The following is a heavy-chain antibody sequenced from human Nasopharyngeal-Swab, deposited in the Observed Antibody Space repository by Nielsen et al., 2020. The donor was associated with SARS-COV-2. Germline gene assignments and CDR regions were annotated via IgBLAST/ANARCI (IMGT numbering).Heavy chain of an antibody. CDR3: ARVGSSWYGINYYYYMDV. J-gene: IGHJ6*03. D-gene: IGHD6-13*01. Sequence: GGSLRLSCAASGFTFSDYYMSWIRQAPGKGLEWVSYISSSGSTIYYADSVKGRFTISRDNSKNTLYLQMNSLRAEDTAVYYCARVGSSWYGINYYYYMDVWGKGTTVTVSS. CDR2: ISSSGSTI. V-gene: IGHV3-11*04. CDR1: GFTFSDYY.